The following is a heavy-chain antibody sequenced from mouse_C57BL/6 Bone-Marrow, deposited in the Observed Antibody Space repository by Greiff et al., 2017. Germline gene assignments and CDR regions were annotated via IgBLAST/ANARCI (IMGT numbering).Heavy chain of an antibody. CDR3: ARELARDYYAMDY. D-gene: IGHD3-1*01. CDR1: GYSITSGYY. J-gene: IGHJ4*01. CDR2: ISYDGSN. Sequence: EVQLQESGPGLVKPSQSLSLTCSVTGYSITSGYYWNWIRQFPGNKLEWMGYISYDGSNNYNPSLQNRISITPDTSKHQFFLKLNSVTTEDTATYDCARELARDYYAMDYWGQGTSVTVSS. V-gene: IGHV3-6*01.